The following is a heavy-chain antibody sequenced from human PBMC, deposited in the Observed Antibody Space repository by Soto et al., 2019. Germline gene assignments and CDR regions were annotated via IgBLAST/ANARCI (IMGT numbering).Heavy chain of an antibody. CDR2: INAGNGNT. CDR3: ARGIAVPVDPDY. CDR1: GYTFTSYA. J-gene: IGHJ4*02. V-gene: IGHV1-3*01. D-gene: IGHD6-19*01. Sequence: QVQLVQSGAEVKTPGASVKLSCKASGYTFTSYAMHWVRQAPGQSLEWMGWINAGNGNTKYSQRFQGRVTITRDTSASTGYMDLSSLRSEDTAVYYCARGIAVPVDPDYWGQGTLVTVSS.